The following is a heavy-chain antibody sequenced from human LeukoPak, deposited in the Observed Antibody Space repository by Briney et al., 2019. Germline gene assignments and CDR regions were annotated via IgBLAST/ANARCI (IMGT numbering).Heavy chain of an antibody. J-gene: IGHJ4*02. Sequence: GGSLRLSCAASGFTLSTYGMHWVRQAPGKGLEWVAFIRYDGSNKYYADSVKGRFTISRDNSKNTLYLQMNSLRAEDTAVYYCARRAGDYSHPYDYWGQGILVTVSS. CDR1: GFTLSTYG. CDR2: IRYDGSNK. V-gene: IGHV3-30*02. D-gene: IGHD3-22*01. CDR3: ARRAGDYSHPYDY.